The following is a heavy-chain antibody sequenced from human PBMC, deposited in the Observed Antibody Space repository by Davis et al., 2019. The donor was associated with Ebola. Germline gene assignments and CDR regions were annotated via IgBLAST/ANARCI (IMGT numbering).Heavy chain of an antibody. Sequence: PGGSLRLSCAASGFTFSSYAIHWVRQAPGKGLEWVAVISYDGSNKYYADSVKGRFTISRDNSKNTLYLQMNSLRAEDTAVYYCARGLVTAYYFDYWGQGTLVTVSS. CDR2: ISYDGSNK. D-gene: IGHD2-21*02. CDR1: GFTFSSYA. J-gene: IGHJ4*02. V-gene: IGHV3-30-3*01. CDR3: ARGLVTAYYFDY.